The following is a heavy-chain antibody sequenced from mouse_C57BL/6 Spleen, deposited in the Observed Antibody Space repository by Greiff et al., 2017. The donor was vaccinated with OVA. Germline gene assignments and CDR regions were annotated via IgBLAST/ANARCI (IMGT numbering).Heavy chain of an antibody. J-gene: IGHJ3*01. Sequence: QVQLKESGPGILQPSQTLSLTCSFSGFSLSTFGMGVGWIRQPSGKGLEWLAHIWWDDDKYYNPALKSRLTISKDTSKNQVFLKIANVDTADTATYYCARMTTTVVERTWFAYWGQGTLVTVSA. CDR1: GFSLSTFGMG. CDR2: IWWDDDK. CDR3: ARMTTTVVERTWFAY. V-gene: IGHV8-8*01. D-gene: IGHD1-1*01.